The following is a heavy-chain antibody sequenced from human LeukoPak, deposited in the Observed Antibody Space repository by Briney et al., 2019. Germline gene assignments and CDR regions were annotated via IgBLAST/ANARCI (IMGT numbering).Heavy chain of an antibody. CDR1: GFTFSSYS. V-gene: IGHV3-21*04. CDR3: AKGPQYCSGGSCYTSAY. Sequence: GGSLRLSCAASGFTFSSYSMNWVRQAPGKGLEWVSSISSSSSYIYYADSVKGRFTISRDNAKNSLYLQMNSLRAEDTAVYYCAKGPQYCSGGSCYTSAYWGQGTLVTVSS. J-gene: IGHJ4*02. D-gene: IGHD2-15*01. CDR2: ISSSSSYI.